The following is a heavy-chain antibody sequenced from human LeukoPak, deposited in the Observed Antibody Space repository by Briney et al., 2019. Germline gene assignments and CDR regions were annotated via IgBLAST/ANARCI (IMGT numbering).Heavy chain of an antibody. CDR2: IYYSGST. V-gene: IGHV4-39*01. D-gene: IGHD6-19*01. Sequence: SETLSLTCTVSGGSISSSSYYWGWIRQPPGKGLEWIGSIYYSGSTYYNPSLKSRVTISVDTSKNQFSLKLSSVTAADTAVYYCARLSAVAGTFHFDYWGQGTLVTVSS. CDR1: GGSISSSSYY. CDR3: ARLSAVAGTFHFDY. J-gene: IGHJ4*02.